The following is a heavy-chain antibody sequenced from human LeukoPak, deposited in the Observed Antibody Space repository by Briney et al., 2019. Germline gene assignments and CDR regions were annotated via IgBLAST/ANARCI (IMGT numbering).Heavy chain of an antibody. CDR1: GLTFSRYW. CDR2: INQDGSEK. Sequence: GGSLRLSCAASGLTFSRYWLTWVRQAPGKGLEWVANINQDGSEKNYVDSVKGRFTISRDNAKSSLYLQMNSLRDEDTAAYHCVSRGCTANACFVSSFNRFDHWGQGPLVTVSS. J-gene: IGHJ4*02. V-gene: IGHV3-7*03. D-gene: IGHD2-8*02. CDR3: VSRGCTANACFVSSFNRFDH.